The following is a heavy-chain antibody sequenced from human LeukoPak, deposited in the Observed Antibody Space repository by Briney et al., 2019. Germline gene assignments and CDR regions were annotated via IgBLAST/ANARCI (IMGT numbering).Heavy chain of an antibody. Sequence: VASVKVSCKASGYTFTGYYMHWVRQAPGQGLEWMGWINPNSGGTNYAQKFQGRVTMTRNTSISTAYMELSSLRSEDTAVYYCARALRWCSGGSCYRYYFDYWGQGTLVTVSS. CDR1: GYTFTGYY. J-gene: IGHJ4*02. V-gene: IGHV1-2*02. CDR2: INPNSGGT. D-gene: IGHD2-15*01. CDR3: ARALRWCSGGSCYRYYFDY.